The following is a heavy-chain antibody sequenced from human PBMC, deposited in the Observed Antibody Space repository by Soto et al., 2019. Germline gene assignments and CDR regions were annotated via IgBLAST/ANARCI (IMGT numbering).Heavy chain of an antibody. CDR1: GFTYSKYW. D-gene: IGHD2-2*01. Sequence: GGSLRLACVASGFTYSKYWMSWARQAPGKVLEWVANIKQEASERNYMDSVRGRFTISRDTAKNSVYLQMDSLGAEDTAVYYCARDSRTLFETNPVRSDYWGQGTLVTVSS. CDR2: IKQEASER. J-gene: IGHJ4*02. V-gene: IGHV3-7*03. CDR3: ARDSRTLFETNPVRSDY.